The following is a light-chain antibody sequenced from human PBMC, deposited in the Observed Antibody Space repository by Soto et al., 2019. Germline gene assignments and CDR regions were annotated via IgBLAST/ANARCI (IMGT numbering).Light chain of an antibody. CDR3: QQYNNWPPIT. V-gene: IGKV3-15*01. J-gene: IGKJ5*01. Sequence: EIVMTQSPATLSVSPGERATLSCRASQSVSSSLAWYQQRPGQAPRLLIYGASTRATGVPARFSGSGSGTEFTLTISSLQSEDFAVYYCQQYNNWPPITFGQGTRLEIK. CDR1: QSVSSS. CDR2: GAS.